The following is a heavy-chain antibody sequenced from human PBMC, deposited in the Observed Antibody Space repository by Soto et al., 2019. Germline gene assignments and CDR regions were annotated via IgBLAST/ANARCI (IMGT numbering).Heavy chain of an antibody. CDR3: AKTLNYYGSGSPDY. Sequence: EVQLLESGGGLVQPGGSLRLSCAASAFTFSSYGMSWVRQAPGKGLEWVSAISGGGDNTYYADSVKGRFTISRDNSKNTLYLQMTSLTAEDTAVYDCAKTLNYYGSGSPDYWGQGTLVTVSS. V-gene: IGHV3-23*01. D-gene: IGHD3-10*01. CDR1: AFTFSSYG. CDR2: ISGGGDNT. J-gene: IGHJ4*02.